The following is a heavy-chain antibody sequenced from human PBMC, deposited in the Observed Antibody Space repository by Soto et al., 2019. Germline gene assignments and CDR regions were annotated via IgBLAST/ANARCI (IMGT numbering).Heavy chain of an antibody. CDR3: ARYRREEVAGYTLDN. V-gene: IGHV4-59*01. CDR1: GGSISSNY. J-gene: IGHJ4*02. CDR2: VYNSGST. Sequence: SETLSLTCTVSGGSISSNYWTWIRQPPGKGLEWIGYVYNSGSTNYNPSLKSRVTISEDTSKSQFSLKVNSMTAADTAVYYCARYRREEVAGYTLDNWGQGILVTVSS. D-gene: IGHD2-15*01.